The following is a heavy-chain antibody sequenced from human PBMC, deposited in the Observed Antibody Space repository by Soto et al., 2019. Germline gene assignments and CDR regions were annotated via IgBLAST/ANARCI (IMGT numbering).Heavy chain of an antibody. V-gene: IGHV3-23*01. Sequence: EVQLLESGGGLVEPGGSLRLSCAASGLSFSSYGMSWVRQAPGKGLEWVSGISGSATGTYYADSVKGRFTISRDNSMNTLYLQMNSLRAEDTALYYCAKERIEGGSYYGVVDQWGQGTLVTVSS. D-gene: IGHD1-26*01. CDR2: ISGSATGT. J-gene: IGHJ4*02. CDR3: AKERIEGGSYYGVVDQ. CDR1: GLSFSSYG.